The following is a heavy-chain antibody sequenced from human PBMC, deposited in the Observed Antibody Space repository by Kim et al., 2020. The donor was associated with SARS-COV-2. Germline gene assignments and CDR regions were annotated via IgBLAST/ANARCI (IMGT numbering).Heavy chain of an antibody. CDR3: ATSYRAVAGN. V-gene: IGHV4-39*01. J-gene: IGHJ4*02. D-gene: IGHD6-19*01. CDR1: GGSISSNTYY. Sequence: SETLSLTCTVSGGSISSNTYYWGWIRQPPGKGLEWIGSFLYSGSTYYNPSLKSRVTISVDTSNNQFSLKLSSVTAAATAVYYCATSYRAVAGNWGQGTLV. CDR2: FLYSGST.